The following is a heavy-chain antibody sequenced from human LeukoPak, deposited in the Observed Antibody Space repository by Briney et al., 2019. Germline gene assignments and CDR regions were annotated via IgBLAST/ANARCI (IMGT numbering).Heavy chain of an antibody. Sequence: SETLSLTCTVSGGSISSYYWSWIRQPPGKGLEWIGYIYYSGSTNYTPSLKSRVTISVDTSKNQFSLKLSSVTAADTAVYYCARGPGGWGSRYFDLWGRGTLVTVSS. CDR1: GGSISSYY. CDR3: ARGPGGWGSRYFDL. J-gene: IGHJ2*01. CDR2: IYYSGST. D-gene: IGHD3-16*01. V-gene: IGHV4-59*01.